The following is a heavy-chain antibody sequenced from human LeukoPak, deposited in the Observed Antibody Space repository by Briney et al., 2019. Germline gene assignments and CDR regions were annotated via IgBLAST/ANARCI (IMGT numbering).Heavy chain of an antibody. CDR1: GFTFSSYG. J-gene: IGHJ4*02. CDR2: IRYDGSNK. V-gene: IGHV3-30*02. D-gene: IGHD3-9*01. CDR3: AKDGSYDILTGYWRGFDY. Sequence: GSLRLSCAASGFTFSSYGMHWVRQAPGKGLEWVAFIRYDGSNKYYADSVKGRFTISRDNSKNTLYLQMNSLRAEDTAVYYCAKDGSYDILTGYWRGFDYWGQGTLVTVSS.